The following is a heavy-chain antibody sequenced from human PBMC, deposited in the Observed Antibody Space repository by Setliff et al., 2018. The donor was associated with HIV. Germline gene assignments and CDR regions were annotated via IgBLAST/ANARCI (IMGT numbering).Heavy chain of an antibody. J-gene: IGHJ4*02. CDR3: ARGEPTILIEPVAFFDH. CDR1: GFTFSSYE. CDR2: ISSSDNTI. D-gene: IGHD2-2*01. V-gene: IGHV3-48*03. Sequence: GGSLRLSCAASGFTFSSYEMNWVRQAPGKGLEWVSYISSSDNTIHYADSVRGRFTISRDNAKNSLYLQMNSLRAEDTAVYYCARGEPTILIEPVAFFDHWGQGTLVTVSS.